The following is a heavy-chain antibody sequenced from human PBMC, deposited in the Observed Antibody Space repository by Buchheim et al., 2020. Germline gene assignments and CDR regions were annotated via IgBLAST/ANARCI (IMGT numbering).Heavy chain of an antibody. CDR3: AREGVLVVPSTVNSDHYYYGLDV. Sequence: EVQVVESGGGLIQPGGSLRLSCTASGFSFSNYKMSWVRQAPGKGLEWVSSISRSGNNIYYDESVRGRFTISRDSAKNSLSLQMNSLRAEDTAVYFCAREGVLVVPSTVNSDHYYYGLDVWGQGTT. J-gene: IGHJ6*02. D-gene: IGHD2-2*01. CDR2: ISRSGNNI. V-gene: IGHV3-48*03. CDR1: GFSFSNYK.